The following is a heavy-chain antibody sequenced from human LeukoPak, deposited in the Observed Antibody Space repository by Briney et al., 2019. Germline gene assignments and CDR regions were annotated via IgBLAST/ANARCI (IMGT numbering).Heavy chain of an antibody. D-gene: IGHD6-13*01. CDR2: INPNSGGT. J-gene: IGHJ4*02. CDR3: AREMRIAAAATGY. CDR1: GYTFTSYG. Sequence: ASVKVSCKASGYTFTSYGISWVRQAPGQGLEWMGWINPNSGGTNYAQKFQGRVTMTRDTSISTAYMELSRLRSDDTAVYYCAREMRIAAAATGYWGQGTLVTVSS. V-gene: IGHV1-2*02.